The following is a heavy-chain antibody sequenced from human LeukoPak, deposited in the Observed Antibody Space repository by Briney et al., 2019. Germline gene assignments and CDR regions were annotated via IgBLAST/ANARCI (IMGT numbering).Heavy chain of an antibody. D-gene: IGHD3-10*01. Sequence: GGSLRLSCAASGFTFSSFWMYWVRQAPGKGLVWVSRINSDGGSTTYADSVKGRFTISRDNAKNTVYLQMNSLRAEDTAVYYCTRRRESGASDAFAFWGQGTMVTVSS. CDR1: GFTFSSFW. J-gene: IGHJ3*01. V-gene: IGHV3-74*01. CDR2: INSDGGST. CDR3: TRRRESGASDAFAF.